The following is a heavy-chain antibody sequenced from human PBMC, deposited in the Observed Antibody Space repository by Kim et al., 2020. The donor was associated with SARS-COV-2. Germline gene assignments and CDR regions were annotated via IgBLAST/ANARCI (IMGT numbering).Heavy chain of an antibody. J-gene: IGHJ3*02. D-gene: IGHD3-10*01. CDR1: GYSFTSYW. V-gene: IGHV5-51*01. CDR2: IYPGDSDT. CDR3: AREHLHSQYGSGSYYPDAFDI. Sequence: GESLKISCKGSGYSFTSYWIGWVRQMPGKGLEWMGIIYPGDSDTRYSPSFQGQVTISADKSISTAYLQWSSLKASDTAMYYCAREHLHSQYGSGSYYPDAFDIWGQGTMVTVSS.